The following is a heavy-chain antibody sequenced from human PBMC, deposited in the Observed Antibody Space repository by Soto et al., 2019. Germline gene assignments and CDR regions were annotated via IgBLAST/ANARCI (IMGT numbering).Heavy chain of an antibody. CDR1: GGSFSGYY. D-gene: IGHD3-3*01. CDR3: AGDPITIFGVVAYFDY. Sequence: QVQLQQWGAGLLKPSETLSLTCAVYGGSFSGYYWSWIRQPPGKGLEWIGEINHSGSTNYNPSLKSRVTLSVDTSKNQFSLKLSSVTAADTAVYYCAGDPITIFGVVAYFDYWGQGTLVTVSS. V-gene: IGHV4-34*01. J-gene: IGHJ4*02. CDR2: INHSGST.